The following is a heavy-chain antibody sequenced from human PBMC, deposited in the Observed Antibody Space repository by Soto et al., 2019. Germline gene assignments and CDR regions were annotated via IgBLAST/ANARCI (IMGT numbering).Heavy chain of an antibody. D-gene: IGHD6-19*01. V-gene: IGHV3-30*04. CDR1: GFTFSSYS. CDR3: ARDLRWLVDY. J-gene: IGHJ4*02. CDR2: ISSDGRIK. Sequence: QVQLVESGGGVVQPGRSLRLSCAASGFTFSSYSMHWVRQAPGKGLEWVAIISSDGRIKYYADSVEGRFTISRDNSENKLYLQMNSLRAEDTAVYYCARDLRWLVDYWGQGTLVTVSS.